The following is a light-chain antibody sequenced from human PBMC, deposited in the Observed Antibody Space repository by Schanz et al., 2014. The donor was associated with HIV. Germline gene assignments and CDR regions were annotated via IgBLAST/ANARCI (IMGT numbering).Light chain of an antibody. CDR3: SSLSTSGAPL. V-gene: IGLV2-14*03. CDR1: SSDVGGYNY. Sequence: QSALTQPASVSGSPGQSITISCTGTSSDVGGYNYVSWYQQHPDKAPKLVVYGVFDRPSGVSNRFSGSKSGNTASLTIYDLQREDEADYYCSSLSTSGAPLFGTGTKLTVL. J-gene: IGLJ1*01. CDR2: GVF.